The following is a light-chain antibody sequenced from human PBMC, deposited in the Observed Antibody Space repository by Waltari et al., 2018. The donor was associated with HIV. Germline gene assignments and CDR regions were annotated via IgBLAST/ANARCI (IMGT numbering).Light chain of an antibody. CDR2: GAS. CDR3: QQYGRSPYT. J-gene: IGKJ2*01. CDR1: QSVSSSY. V-gene: IGKV3-20*01. Sequence: EIVLTQSPGTLSLSPGGRATLSCRASQSVSSSYLAWYQQKPGQAPRLLIYGASSRATGIPDRFSGSGSGIDFTLTISRLEPEDFAVYYCQQYGRSPYTFGQGTKLEIK.